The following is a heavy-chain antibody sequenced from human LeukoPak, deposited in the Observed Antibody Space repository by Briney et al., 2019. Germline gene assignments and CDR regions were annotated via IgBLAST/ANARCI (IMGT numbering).Heavy chain of an antibody. CDR3: ARATRYFEGDYYMDV. V-gene: IGHV3-30*04. CDR2: ISYDGSNK. J-gene: IGHJ6*03. CDR1: GFTFSSYA. Sequence: PGRSLRLSCAASGFTFSSYAMHWVRQAPGKGLEWVAVISYDGSNKYYADSVKGRFTISRDNSKNTLYLQMSSLRAEDTAVYYCARATRYFEGDYYMDVWGKGTTVTVSS. D-gene: IGHD1-1*01.